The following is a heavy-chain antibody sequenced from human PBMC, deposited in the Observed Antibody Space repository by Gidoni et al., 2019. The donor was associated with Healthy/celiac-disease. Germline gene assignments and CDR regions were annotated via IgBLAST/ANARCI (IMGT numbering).Heavy chain of an antibody. D-gene: IGHD2-2*03. CDR3: ARVGIGSELSNDY. V-gene: IGHV4-61*02. CDR1: GGSSSSGSYY. Sequence: QVQLQESGPGLGKPSQTLSLTCTVAGGSSSSGSYYWSWIRQPAGKGLEWIGRIYTSGGTNYTPSLKSRVTISVDTSKNQFSLKLSSVTAADTAVYYCARVGIGSELSNDYWGQGTLVTVSS. J-gene: IGHJ4*02. CDR2: IYTSGGT.